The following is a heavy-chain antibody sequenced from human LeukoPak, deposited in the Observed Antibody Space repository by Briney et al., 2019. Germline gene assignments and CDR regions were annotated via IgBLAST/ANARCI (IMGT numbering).Heavy chain of an antibody. CDR1: GASVTSYY. J-gene: IGHJ4*02. D-gene: IGHD6-13*01. CDR2: IYTSGST. Sequence: PSETLSLTCTVSGASVTSYYWSWLRQPAGKGLEWIGRIYTSGSTSYNPSLRSRLTMSVDTSKNQFTLNLSSVTAADTAVYYCARFTKDSSSSSGYYFDYWGQGTLVTASS. CDR3: ARFTKDSSSSSGYYFDY. V-gene: IGHV4-4*07.